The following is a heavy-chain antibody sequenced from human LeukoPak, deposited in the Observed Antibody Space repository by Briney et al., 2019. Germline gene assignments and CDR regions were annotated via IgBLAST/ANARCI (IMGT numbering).Heavy chain of an antibody. CDR2: ISGSGGST. CDR3: ANAASMVRGVTRYYGMHV. J-gene: IGHJ6*02. D-gene: IGHD3-10*01. CDR1: GFTFSSYA. Sequence: PGGSLRLSCAASGFTFSSYAMSWVGHAPGKGLEWVSAISGSGGSTYYADSVKGRFTISRDNSKNTLYLQMNSLRAEDTAVYSCANAASMVRGVTRYYGMHVWGQGTTVTVSS. V-gene: IGHV3-23*01.